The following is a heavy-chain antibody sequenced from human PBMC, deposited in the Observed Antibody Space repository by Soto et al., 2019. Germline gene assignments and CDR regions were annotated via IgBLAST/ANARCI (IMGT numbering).Heavy chain of an antibody. CDR1: GFTFSSYA. CDR2: ISGSGGST. CDR3: AKDLLTYYDFWSGYVTPIFDY. Sequence: GGSLRLSCAASGFTFSSYAMGWVRQAPGKXPEWVSAISGSGGSTYYADSVKGRFTISRDNSKNTLYLQMNSLRAEDTAVYYCAKDLLTYYDFWSGYVTPIFDYWGQGTLVTV. V-gene: IGHV3-23*01. D-gene: IGHD3-3*01. J-gene: IGHJ4*02.